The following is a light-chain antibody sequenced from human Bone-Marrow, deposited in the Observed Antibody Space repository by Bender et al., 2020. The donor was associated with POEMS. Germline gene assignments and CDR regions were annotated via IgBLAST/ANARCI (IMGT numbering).Light chain of an antibody. J-gene: IGLJ1*01. CDR2: EVT. CDR3: SSYTSGSTSYV. CDR1: SSDVGGHNS. V-gene: IGLV2-18*02. Sequence: QSALTQPASASGSPGQSVTISCTGTSSDVGGHNSVSWFQQSAGKAPKLMIYEVTKRPSGVPDRFSGSRSGNTASLTISGLLAEDEADYYCSSYTSGSTSYVFGTGTKVTVL.